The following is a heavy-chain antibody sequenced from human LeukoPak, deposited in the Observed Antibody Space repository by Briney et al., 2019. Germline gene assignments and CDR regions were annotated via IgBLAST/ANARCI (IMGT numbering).Heavy chain of an antibody. CDR3: ARFPDSPTNFDY. D-gene: IGHD2-21*02. CDR1: GFTVSNSY. CDR2: IYGGGTT. J-gene: IGHJ4*02. V-gene: IGHV3-53*01. Sequence: GGSLRLSCAASGFTVSNSYMSWVRQAPGKGLEWVSIIYGGGTTYYADSVKGRFTISRDSSKNTLYLQMNSLRAEDTAVYYCARFPDSPTNFDYWGQGTLVTVSS.